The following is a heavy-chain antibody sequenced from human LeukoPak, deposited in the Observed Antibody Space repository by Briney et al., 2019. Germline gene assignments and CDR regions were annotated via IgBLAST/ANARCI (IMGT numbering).Heavy chain of an antibody. CDR2: IKQDGSDK. CDR1: GFTFSNYW. Sequence: GGSLRLSCAASGFTFSNYWMIWVRQAPGRGLEWVANIKQDGSDKSYVDSVKGRFTISRDNAKNSLYLQMDSLRAEDTAVYYCARARTSGDEALPGNYWGQGTLVTVSS. D-gene: IGHD1-26*01. CDR3: ARARTSGDEALPGNY. V-gene: IGHV3-7*01. J-gene: IGHJ4*02.